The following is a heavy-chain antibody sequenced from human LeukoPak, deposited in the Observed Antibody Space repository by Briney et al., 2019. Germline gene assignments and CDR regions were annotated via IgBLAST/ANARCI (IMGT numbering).Heavy chain of an antibody. V-gene: IGHV3-66*01. D-gene: IGHD3-10*01. CDR3: ASDPGEGYFDY. CDR1: GFTFSDYA. CDR2: IYSGGST. J-gene: IGHJ4*02. Sequence: GGSLRLSCAASGFTFSDYAMYWVRQAPGKGLEWVSVIYSGGSTYYADSVKGRFTISRDNSKNTLYLQMNSLRAEDTAVYYCASDPGEGYFDYWGQGTLVTVSS.